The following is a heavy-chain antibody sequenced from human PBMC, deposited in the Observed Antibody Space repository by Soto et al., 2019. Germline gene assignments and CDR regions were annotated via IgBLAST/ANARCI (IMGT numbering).Heavy chain of an antibody. J-gene: IGHJ5*02. CDR1: GASIKSTDYY. Sequence: SETLSLTCTVSGASIKSTDYYGSWIRQAPGKGLEWIGYVYYTGSTYYNPSLMSRLTISVDTSKNQFSLKLTSVTAAETAVYYCVRTAREGAVAPHWFDRWGQGTQVTVSS. CDR3: VRTAREGAVAPHWFDR. D-gene: IGHD2-21*02. CDR2: VYYTGST. V-gene: IGHV4-30-4*01.